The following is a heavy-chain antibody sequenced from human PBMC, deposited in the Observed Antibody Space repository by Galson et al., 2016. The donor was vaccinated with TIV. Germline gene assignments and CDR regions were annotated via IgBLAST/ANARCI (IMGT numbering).Heavy chain of an antibody. CDR2: LRFDGSNQ. CDR1: GFTFSTYD. Sequence: SLRLSCATSGFTFSTYDMHWVRQAPGKGLEWVALLRFDGSNQYYGDSVKGRFTISRDNSKNTLYLQMSSMSAEDTAVYYCANVPTTYSSSSGRRFFTYYMAVWGKGTPVIVSS. D-gene: IGHD4-11*01. V-gene: IGHV3-30*02. J-gene: IGHJ6*03. CDR3: ANVPTTYSSSSGRRFFTYYMAV.